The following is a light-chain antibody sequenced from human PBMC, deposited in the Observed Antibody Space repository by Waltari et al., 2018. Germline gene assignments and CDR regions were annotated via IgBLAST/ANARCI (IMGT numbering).Light chain of an antibody. Sequence: DIQMTQSPSSLSASVGDRVPISCRASQSVTGYLNWYQQKPGKAPKLLIYEASKLHSGVPSRFSGSQSGTDFTLTISFLQPEDFATYYCQQSDTNPIAFGQGTRLEIK. CDR2: EAS. CDR1: QSVTGY. J-gene: IGKJ5*01. CDR3: QQSDTNPIA. V-gene: IGKV1-39*01.